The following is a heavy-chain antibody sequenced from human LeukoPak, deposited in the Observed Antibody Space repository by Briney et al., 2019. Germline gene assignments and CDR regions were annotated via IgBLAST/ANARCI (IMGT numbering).Heavy chain of an antibody. CDR2: IKQDGSEK. D-gene: IGHD3-9*01. J-gene: IGHJ4*02. CDR1: GFTFSLYW. Sequence: GGSLRLSCAASGFTFSLYWMSWVRRAPGKGLEWVANIKQDGSEKNYVDSVKGRFTISRDNAKNSLYLQMNNLRVEDTAMYYCAGGTGFIIKDWGQGTLVTVSS. CDR3: AGGTGFIIKD. V-gene: IGHV3-7*03.